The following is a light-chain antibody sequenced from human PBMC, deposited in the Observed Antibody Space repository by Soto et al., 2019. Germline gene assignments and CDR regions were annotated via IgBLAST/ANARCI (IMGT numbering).Light chain of an antibody. CDR2: GGS. Sequence: EVLITQSPATLSVSPGERATLSCRASQNVNSRLAWYQQRPGQAPRLLIYGGSTRATGIPGRFSGSGSGTEFTLTISSLQPEDVAVYYCQQYNDWPPWTFGQGTKVEIK. CDR1: QNVNSR. V-gene: IGKV3D-15*01. J-gene: IGKJ1*01. CDR3: QQYNDWPPWT.